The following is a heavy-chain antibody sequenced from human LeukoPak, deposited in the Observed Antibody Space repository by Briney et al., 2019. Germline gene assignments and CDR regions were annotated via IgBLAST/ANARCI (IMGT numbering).Heavy chain of an antibody. V-gene: IGHV1-18*01. CDR2: ISAYNGNT. J-gene: IGHJ3*02. Sequence: GASVKVSCKASGYTFTTYGFSWVRQAPGQGLEWMGWISAYNGNTNYAQKLQGRLTLTTDTSTSTADMELRSLRSDDTAVYYCARDKKRDYYDTDAFDIWGQGTMVTVSS. CDR3: ARDKKRDYYDTDAFDI. D-gene: IGHD3-22*01. CDR1: GYTFTTYG.